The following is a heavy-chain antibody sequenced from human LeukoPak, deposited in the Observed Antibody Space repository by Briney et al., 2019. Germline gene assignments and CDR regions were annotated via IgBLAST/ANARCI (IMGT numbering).Heavy chain of an antibody. CDR2: INPSGSKT. CDR1: GYTFTTYY. Sequence: GASVKVSCKASGYTFTTYYMHWVRQAPGQGLEWMGIINPSGSKTYYAQKFQGRVTMTRDMSTSTVYMELNSLRSEDTAVYYCARDRSDAGEPDNWFDPWGQGTLVTVSS. D-gene: IGHD1-26*01. J-gene: IGHJ5*02. V-gene: IGHV1-46*01. CDR3: ARDRSDAGEPDNWFDP.